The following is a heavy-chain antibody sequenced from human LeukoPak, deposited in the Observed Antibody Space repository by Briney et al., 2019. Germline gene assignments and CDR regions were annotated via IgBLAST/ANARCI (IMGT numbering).Heavy chain of an antibody. CDR1: GFTFSSSA. J-gene: IGHJ5*02. D-gene: IGHD3-10*01. V-gene: IGHV3-30-3*01. Sequence: GGSLRLSCAASGFTFSSSAMHWVRQAPGKGLEWVAVISYDGSNKHYADSVKGRFTISRDNSKNTLYLQMNSLRAEDTAVYYCARDDTMVNNWFDPWGQGTLVTVSS. CDR3: ARDDTMVNNWFDP. CDR2: ISYDGSNK.